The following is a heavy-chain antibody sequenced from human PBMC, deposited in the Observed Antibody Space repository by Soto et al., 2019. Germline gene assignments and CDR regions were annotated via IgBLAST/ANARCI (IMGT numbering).Heavy chain of an antibody. CDR3: ASERVAEMATGRYFDS. CDR2: IVTLFGTP. CDR1: GGIFMDHA. D-gene: IGHD5-12*01. J-gene: IGHJ4*02. V-gene: IGHV1-69*01. Sequence: VQLVQSGAEVKKPGSSVRISCKIAGGIFMDHAFSWVRQAPGQGLEWVGGIVTLFGTPTYAGSFQGRVTMTADESSSTAYMELSSLRYEDTAIYYWASERVAEMATGRYFDSWGQGTLGTVSS.